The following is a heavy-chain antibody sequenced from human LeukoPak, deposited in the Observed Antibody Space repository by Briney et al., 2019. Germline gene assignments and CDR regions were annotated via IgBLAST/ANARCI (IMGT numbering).Heavy chain of an antibody. J-gene: IGHJ4*02. CDR3: ARGGSGSPFDY. Sequence: SETLSLTCTVSDGSISSTSNYWGWIRQPPGEGLEWIGSIYYSGSTYYNPSVKSRVTISVDTSKNQFSLKLSSVTAADTAVYYCARGGSGSPFDYWGQGTLVTVSS. CDR2: IYYSGST. CDR1: DGSISSTSNY. V-gene: IGHV4-39*01. D-gene: IGHD3-10*01.